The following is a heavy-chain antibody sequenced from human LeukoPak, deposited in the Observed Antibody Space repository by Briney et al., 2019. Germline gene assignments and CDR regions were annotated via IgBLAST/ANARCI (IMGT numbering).Heavy chain of an antibody. J-gene: IGHJ4*02. CDR1: GYTFPSYG. V-gene: IGHV1-18*01. CDR3: ARGPYIVVVPASEFDY. CDR2: ISAYNGNA. D-gene: IGHD2-2*01. Sequence: ASVKVSCKASGYTFPSYGISWVRQAPGQGLEWMGWISAYNGNANYAQNLQGRVTMTTDTSTSTAYMELRSLRADDTAVYYCARGPYIVVVPASEFDYWGQGTLVTVSS.